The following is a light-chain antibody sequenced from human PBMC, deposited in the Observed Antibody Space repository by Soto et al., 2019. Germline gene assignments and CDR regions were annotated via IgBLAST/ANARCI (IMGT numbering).Light chain of an antibody. Sequence: QSVLTQRASVSGSPGQSITISCAGTSSDFGGYNYVSWYHQHPGKAPKLRIYEVSNRPSGVSNRFSGSKSGNTASLTISGLQAEDEADYYCSSYTSSSTLVFGTGTEVTVL. J-gene: IGLJ1*01. CDR3: SSYTSSSTLV. V-gene: IGLV2-14*01. CDR1: SSDFGGYNY. CDR2: EVS.